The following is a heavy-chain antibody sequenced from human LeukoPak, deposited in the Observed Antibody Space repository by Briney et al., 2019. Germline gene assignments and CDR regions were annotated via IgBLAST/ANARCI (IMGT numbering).Heavy chain of an antibody. Sequence: SETLSLTCTVSGGSISSGGYYWTWIRQHPGKGLEWIGYIRYSGSTSSNPSLKSRIIISVDTSENQFSLKLRSVTAADTAVYYCARGHDYNHFDYWGQGTLVTVSS. CDR3: ARGHDYNHFDY. CDR1: GGSISSGGYY. D-gene: IGHD5-24*01. V-gene: IGHV4-31*03. CDR2: IRYSGST. J-gene: IGHJ4*02.